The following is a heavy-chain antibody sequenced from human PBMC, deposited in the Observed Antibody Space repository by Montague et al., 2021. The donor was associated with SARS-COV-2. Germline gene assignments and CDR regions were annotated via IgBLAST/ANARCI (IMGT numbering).Heavy chain of an antibody. CDR2: ISSSGRTI. CDR1: GFTFSSSE. CDR3: ASSYHYDRCGYYPDAFDI. Sequence: SLRLSCAASGFTFSSSEMNWVRQAPGKGLEWVSYISSSGRTIYYADSVKGRFTISRDNAKNDLYLQMNSLRAETTAVYYCASSYHYDRCGYYPDAFDIWGQGNMVTVSS. D-gene: IGHD3-22*01. V-gene: IGHV3-48*03. J-gene: IGHJ3*02.